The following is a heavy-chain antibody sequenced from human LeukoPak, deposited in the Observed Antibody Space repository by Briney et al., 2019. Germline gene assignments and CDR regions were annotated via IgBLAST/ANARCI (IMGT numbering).Heavy chain of an antibody. CDR2: ISAYNGNT. D-gene: IGHD3-22*01. V-gene: IGHV1-18*01. J-gene: IGHJ1*01. CDR3: ARGYDSSGSNDFQH. Sequence: GASVRVSCKASGYTFTSYGISWVRQAPGQGLEWMGWISAYNGNTNYAQKLQGRVTMTTDTSTSTAYMELRSLRSDDTAVYYCARGYDSSGSNDFQHWGQGTLVTVSS. CDR1: GYTFTSYG.